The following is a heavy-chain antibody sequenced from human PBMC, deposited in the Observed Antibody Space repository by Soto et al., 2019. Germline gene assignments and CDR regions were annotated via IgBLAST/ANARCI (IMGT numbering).Heavy chain of an antibody. J-gene: IGHJ4*02. V-gene: IGHV3-23*01. CDR2: ISGSGGST. D-gene: IGHD6-19*01. Sequence: EVQLLESGGGLVPPGGSLRLSCAASGFTFSSYAMSWVRQAPGKGLEWVSAISGSGGSTYYADSVKGRFTISRDNSKNTLYLQMICLSAEDTAVYYCAKDLLPQFPAGPFYYWCQGTLVTVSS. CDR3: AKDLLPQFPAGPFYY. CDR1: GFTFSSYA.